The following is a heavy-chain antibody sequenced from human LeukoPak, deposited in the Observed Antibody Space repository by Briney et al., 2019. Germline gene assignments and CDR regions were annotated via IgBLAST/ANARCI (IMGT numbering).Heavy chain of an antibody. V-gene: IGHV3-23*01. D-gene: IGHD2-21*02. J-gene: IGHJ4*02. Sequence: HPGGSLRLSCAASGFTFSSSDMSWVRQAPGKGLEWVAAISHSGGATYYADSVKGRFTISRDNSKNTLYLQMTSLRAEDTAVYYCAKEYVRKEIVVTAIVYDYWGQGTLVTVSS. CDR3: AKEYVRKEIVVTAIVYDY. CDR1: GFTFSSSD. CDR2: ISHSGGAT.